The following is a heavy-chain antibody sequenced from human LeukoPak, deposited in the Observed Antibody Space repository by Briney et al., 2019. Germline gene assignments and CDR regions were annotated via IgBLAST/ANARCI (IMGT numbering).Heavy chain of an antibody. D-gene: IGHD3-10*01. CDR1: GFTFRNEE. CDR3: ARGGNYAPSYY. CDR2: ISNTGSPI. Sequence: GGSLRLSCVVSGFTFRNEEMNWVRQAPGKGLEWIAYISNTGSPIHYRDSVKGRFTISRDNAQSSLFLQMNSLRPDDTAIYYCARGGNYAPSYYGGQGALVAVSS. J-gene: IGHJ4*02. V-gene: IGHV3-48*03.